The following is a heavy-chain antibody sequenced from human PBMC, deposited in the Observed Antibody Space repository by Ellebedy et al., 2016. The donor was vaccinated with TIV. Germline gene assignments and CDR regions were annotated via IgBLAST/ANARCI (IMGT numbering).Heavy chain of an antibody. CDR3: PRQRSGISGDMDV. D-gene: IGHD3-10*01. CDR2: INPGDFDT. CDR1: GYSFTSYW. Sequence: PGGSLRLSCKGSGYSFTSYWIGWVPPVPGKGLEWMGIINPGDFDTRNSTSFQGQVTISVDKSISTAYLQCSSLKASDTATYYCPRQRSGISGDMDVWGQGTTVTVSS. V-gene: IGHV5-51*01. J-gene: IGHJ6*02.